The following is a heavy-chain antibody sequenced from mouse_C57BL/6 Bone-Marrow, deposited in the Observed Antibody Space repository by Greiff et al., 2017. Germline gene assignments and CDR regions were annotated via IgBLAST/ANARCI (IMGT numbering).Heavy chain of an antibody. D-gene: IGHD1-1*01. CDR1: GFTFSDYG. Sequence: EVQVVESGGGLVKPGGSLKLSCAASGFTFSDYGMHWVRQAPEKGLEWVAYISSGSSTIYYADTVKGRFTISRDNAKNTLFLQMTSLRSEDTAMYYCAYYGSSYGYWYVDVWGTGTTVTVSS. J-gene: IGHJ1*03. V-gene: IGHV5-17*01. CDR2: ISSGSSTI. CDR3: AYYGSSYGYWYVDV.